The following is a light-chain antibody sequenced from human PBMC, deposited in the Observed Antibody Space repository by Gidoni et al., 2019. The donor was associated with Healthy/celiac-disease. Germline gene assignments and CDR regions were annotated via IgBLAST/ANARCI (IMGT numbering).Light chain of an antibody. Sequence: EIVLPQSPATLSLSPGERATLSCRASQSVSSYLAWYHQQPGQAPRLLIYDASNRATGIPARFSGSGSGTDFTLTISSLEPEDFAVYYCQQRSNWPGLTFXGXTKVEIK. CDR1: QSVSSY. CDR3: QQRSNWPGLT. CDR2: DAS. J-gene: IGKJ4*01. V-gene: IGKV3-11*01.